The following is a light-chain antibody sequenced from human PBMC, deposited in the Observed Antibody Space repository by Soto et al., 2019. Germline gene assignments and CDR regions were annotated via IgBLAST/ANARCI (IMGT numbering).Light chain of an antibody. J-gene: IGKJ1*01. V-gene: IGKV1-5*03. CDR2: KAS. CDR3: QQYNSYST. Sequence: DIQMTQSPSTLSASVGDRVTITCRASQSISSWLAGYQQKPGKAPKLLIYKASSLESWVPSRFSGSGSGTEFTLTISSLQPDDFATYYCQQYNSYSTFGQGTKVEIK. CDR1: QSISSW.